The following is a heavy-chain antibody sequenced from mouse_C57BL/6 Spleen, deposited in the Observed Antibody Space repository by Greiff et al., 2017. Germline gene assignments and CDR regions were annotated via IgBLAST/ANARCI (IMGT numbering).Heavy chain of an antibody. J-gene: IGHJ4*01. CDR2: IDPSDSYT. CDR3: AREDYGSGTYAMDY. D-gene: IGHD1-1*01. CDR1: GYTFTSYW. V-gene: IGHV1-50*01. Sequence: QVQLQQPGAELVKPGASVKLSCKASGYTFTSYWMQWVKQRPGQGLEWIGEIDPSDSYTNYNQKFKGKATLTVDTSSSTAYMQLSSLTSEDSAVYYCAREDYGSGTYAMDYWGQGTSVTVSS.